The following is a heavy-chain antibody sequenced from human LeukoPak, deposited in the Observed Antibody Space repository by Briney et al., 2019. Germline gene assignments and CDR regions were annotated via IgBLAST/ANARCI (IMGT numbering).Heavy chain of an antibody. D-gene: IGHD1-26*01. Sequence: GGSLRLSCAASGFTFSSYAMSWVRQAPGKGLEWVSAISGSGGSTYYADSVKGRFTISRDNSKNTLYLQMNSLRAEDTAVYYCAKDRFLVVGAAVHAFDIWGQGTMVTVSS. J-gene: IGHJ3*02. CDR2: ISGSGGST. CDR1: GFTFSSYA. CDR3: AKDRFLVVGAAVHAFDI. V-gene: IGHV3-23*01.